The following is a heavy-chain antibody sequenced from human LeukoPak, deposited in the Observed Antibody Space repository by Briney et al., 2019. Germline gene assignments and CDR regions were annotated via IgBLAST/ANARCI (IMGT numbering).Heavy chain of an antibody. CDR3: AKDGEGPPMVRGVIISLYFDY. J-gene: IGHJ4*02. V-gene: IGHV3-23*01. CDR2: ISGSGGST. D-gene: IGHD3-10*01. Sequence: GGSLRLSCAASGFTFSRYAMSWVRQAPGKGLEWVSAISGSGGSTYYADSVKGRFTISRDNSKNTLYLQMNSLRAEDTAVYYCAKDGEGPPMVRGVIISLYFDYWGQGTLVTVSS. CDR1: GFTFSRYA.